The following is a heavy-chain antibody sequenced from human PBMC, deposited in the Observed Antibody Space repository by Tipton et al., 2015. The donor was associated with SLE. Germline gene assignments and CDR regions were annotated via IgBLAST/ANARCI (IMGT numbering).Heavy chain of an antibody. D-gene: IGHD5-18*01. CDR1: GYTFTNHN. Sequence: QSGPEVRKPGASVKVSCKASGYTFTNHNLNWVRQATGQGLEWMGWMNPSSGQTGYAQKFQGRVTMTWDTSMSTAYMEVSSLRSEDTAVYYCARVRVDTAMGVFDFWGQGPLVTVSS. CDR3: ARVRVDTAMGVFDF. J-gene: IGHJ4*02. V-gene: IGHV1-8*01. CDR2: MNPSSGQT.